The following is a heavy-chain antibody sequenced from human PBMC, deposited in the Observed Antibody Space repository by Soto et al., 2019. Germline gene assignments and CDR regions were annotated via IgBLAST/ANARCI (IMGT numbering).Heavy chain of an antibody. CDR1: GXTISSYE. D-gene: IGHD5-12*01. Sequence: GSLRLTCIGSGXTISSYEMNWVRQAPGKGLELVSYIISSGGDIFYADSVKGRFTISRDNGKNSLYMQMNILTAEDTAVYYFVRGTTTIWGQGTLGTVSS. CDR3: VRGTTTI. CDR2: IISSGGDI. J-gene: IGHJ4*02. V-gene: IGHV3-48*03.